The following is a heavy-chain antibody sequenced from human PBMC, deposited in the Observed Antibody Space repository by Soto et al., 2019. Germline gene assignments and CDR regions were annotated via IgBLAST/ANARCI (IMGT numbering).Heavy chain of an antibody. V-gene: IGHV1-69*01. J-gene: IGHJ6*02. D-gene: IGHD3-16*02. CDR2: IFPKFGTT. CDR1: GDTDTNYV. Sequence: QVQLVQSGAEVKKPGSSVKVSCKASGDTDTNYVISWVRQAPGQGLEWMGGIFPKFGTTYSAQKLQDRLTITADGSTSTVYMQLSSLRLDDTAVYYCEAEMTFGKLSVVWGQGTKVTVSS. CDR3: EAEMTFGKLSVV.